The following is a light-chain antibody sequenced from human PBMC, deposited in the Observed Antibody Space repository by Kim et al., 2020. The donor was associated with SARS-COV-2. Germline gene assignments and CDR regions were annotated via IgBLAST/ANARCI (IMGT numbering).Light chain of an antibody. CDR2: DAS. J-gene: IGKJ4*01. V-gene: IGKV3-15*01. CDR3: QQYNNWPLT. Sequence: VSPGERATLSCTTSQSCSINLAWYQQRPGQTPRLLIYDASTRATGISARFSGSGSGTEFTLTISSLQSEDFAIYYCQQYNNWPLTFGGGTKVDIK. CDR1: QSCSIN.